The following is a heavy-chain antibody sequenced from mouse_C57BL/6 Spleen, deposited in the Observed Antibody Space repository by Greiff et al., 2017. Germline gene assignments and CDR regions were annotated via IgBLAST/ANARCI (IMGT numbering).Heavy chain of an antibody. Sequence: QVQLQQSGAELVKPGASVKISCKASGYAFSSYWMNWVKQRPGKGLEWIGQIYPGDGDTNYNGKFKGKATLTADKSSSTAYMQLSSLTSEDSAVYFCAREGVLYYFDYWGQGTTLTVSS. CDR2: IYPGDGDT. CDR1: GYAFSSYW. J-gene: IGHJ2*01. V-gene: IGHV1-80*01. CDR3: AREGVLYYFDY. D-gene: IGHD3-3*01.